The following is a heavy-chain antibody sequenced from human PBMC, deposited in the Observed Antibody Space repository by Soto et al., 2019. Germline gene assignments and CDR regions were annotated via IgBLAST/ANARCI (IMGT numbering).Heavy chain of an antibody. V-gene: IGHV3-30*03. J-gene: IGHJ4*02. CDR2: ISYDGNNK. CDR3: PRAEGQLWFDYFDF. CDR1: GFTFSNYG. Sequence: GGSLRLSCAASGFTFSNYGMHWVRQAPGKGLEWAAVISYDGNNKYYADSVKGRFTISRDNSKYTLWLQMNSLRPDDTAVYFCPRAEGQLWFDYFDFWGQGTPVTVSS. D-gene: IGHD3-10*01.